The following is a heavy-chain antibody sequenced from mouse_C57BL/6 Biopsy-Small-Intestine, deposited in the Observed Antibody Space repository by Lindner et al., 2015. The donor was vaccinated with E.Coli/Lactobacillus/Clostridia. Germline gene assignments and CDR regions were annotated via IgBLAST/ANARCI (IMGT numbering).Heavy chain of an antibody. V-gene: IGHV1-7*01. Sequence: SVKVSCKASGYTFTSYGISWVRQAPGQGLEWMGWISAYNGNTKYAQKLQGRVTMTTDTSTSTAYMELRSLRSDDTAVYYCARTGPYDRSGYFSSHDAFDIWGQGTMVTVSS. CDR2: ISAYNGNT. J-gene: IGHJ3*01. CDR1: GYTFTSYG. D-gene: IGHD1-3*01. CDR3: ARTGPYDRSGYFSSHDAFDI.